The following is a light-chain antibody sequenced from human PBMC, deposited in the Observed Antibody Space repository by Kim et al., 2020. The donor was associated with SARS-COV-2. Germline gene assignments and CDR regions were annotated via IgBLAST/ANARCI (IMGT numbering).Light chain of an antibody. V-gene: IGKV3-20*01. CDR1: QSVSSNY. CDR3: QQYGSSPYT. J-gene: IGKJ2*01. CDR2: GAS. Sequence: SPGERATLSCRASQSVSSNYLAWYQQKPGQAPRLLIYGASRRAAGFPDRFSGSGSGTDFTLTISRLEPEDFAVYYCQQYGSSPYTFGQGTKLEI.